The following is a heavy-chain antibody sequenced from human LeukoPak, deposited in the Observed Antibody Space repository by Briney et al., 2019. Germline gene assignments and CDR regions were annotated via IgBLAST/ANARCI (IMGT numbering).Heavy chain of an antibody. Sequence: GGSLRLSCAASGFTFSSYAMSWVRQAPGKGLEWVSAISGSGSSTYYADSVKGRFTISRDNSKTTLYLQMNSLRAEDTAVYYCAKPCDSGTFPPGYWGQGTLVTVSS. J-gene: IGHJ4*02. V-gene: IGHV3-23*01. CDR1: GFTFSSYA. CDR2: ISGSGSST. CDR3: AKPCDSGTFPPGY. D-gene: IGHD3-10*01.